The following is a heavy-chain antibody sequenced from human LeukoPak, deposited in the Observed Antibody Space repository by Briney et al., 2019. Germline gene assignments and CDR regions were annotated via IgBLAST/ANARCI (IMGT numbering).Heavy chain of an antibody. CDR3: ARDKEYSYGHFDY. J-gene: IGHJ4*02. CDR2: IYYSGST. D-gene: IGHD5-18*01. V-gene: IGHV4-59*01. CDR1: GGSISSYY. Sequence: NPSETLSLTCTVSGGSISSYYWSWIRQPPGKGLEWIGYIYYSGSTNYNHSLKSRVTISVDTSKDQFSLKLSSVTAADTAVYYCARDKEYSYGHFDYWGQGTLVTVSS.